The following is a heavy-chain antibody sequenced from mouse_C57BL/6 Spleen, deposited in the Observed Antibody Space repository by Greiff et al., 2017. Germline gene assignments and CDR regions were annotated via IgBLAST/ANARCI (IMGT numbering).Heavy chain of an antibody. D-gene: IGHD4-1*01. CDR3: ARFSNWDEDY. Sequence: QVQLQQSGAELVKPGASVKISCKASGYAFSSYWMNWVKQRPGKGLEWIGQIYPGDGDTNYNGKFKGKATLTADKSSSTAYMQLSILPSEDSAVYFCARFSNWDEDYWGQGTTLTVSS. CDR2: IYPGDGDT. CDR1: GYAFSSYW. J-gene: IGHJ2*01. V-gene: IGHV1-80*01.